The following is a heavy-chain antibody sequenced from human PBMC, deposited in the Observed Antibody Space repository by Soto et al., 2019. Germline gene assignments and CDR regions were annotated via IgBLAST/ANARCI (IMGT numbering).Heavy chain of an antibody. J-gene: IGHJ4*02. Sequence: QITLKESGPTLVKPTQTLTLTCTFSGFSLSSSGVGVGWIRQPPGKALEWLTFIYWDDDKRYSPSMKSRLTITKDTSKHQVVLTLTNIDPVDAATYYCASLLVAGIKYYFDSWGQGTLLTVSS. V-gene: IGHV2-5*02. D-gene: IGHD3-3*02. CDR1: GFSLSSSGVG. CDR2: IYWDDDK. CDR3: ASLLVAGIKYYFDS.